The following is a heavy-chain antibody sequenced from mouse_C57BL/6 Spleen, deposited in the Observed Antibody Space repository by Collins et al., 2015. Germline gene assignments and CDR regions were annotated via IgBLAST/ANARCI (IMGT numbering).Heavy chain of an antibody. Sequence: DVRLQESGPGLVKPSQSLSLTCTVTGYSITSDHAWNWIRQFPGNKLEWMGYISYSGSTSYNPSLKSRISITRDTSQNQFFLQLNSVTTEDTATYYCARSPIYFGSPWFAYWGQGTLVTVSA. CDR1: GYSITSDHA. D-gene: IGHD2-1*01. CDR2: ISYSGST. V-gene: IGHV3-2*02. J-gene: IGHJ3*01. CDR3: ARSPIYFGSPWFAY.